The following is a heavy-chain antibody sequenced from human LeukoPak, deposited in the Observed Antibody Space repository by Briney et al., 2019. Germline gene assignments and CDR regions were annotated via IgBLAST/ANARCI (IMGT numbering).Heavy chain of an antibody. CDR2: ISGNGGNT. D-gene: IGHD3-10*01. V-gene: IGHV3-23*01. J-gene: IGHJ4*02. CDR3: ARRYGSETYYNPLFDY. CDR1: GFTFSDYA. Sequence: PGGSLRLSCAASGFTFSDYAMSWVRQAPGKGLEWVSLISGNGGNTYYADSVKGRFTVSRENSKNTLYLQMSSLRAEDTAVYYCARRYGSETYYNPLFDYWGQGTLVTVSS.